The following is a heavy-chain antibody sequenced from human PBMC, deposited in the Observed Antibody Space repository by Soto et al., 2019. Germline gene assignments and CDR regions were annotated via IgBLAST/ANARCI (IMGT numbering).Heavy chain of an antibody. J-gene: IGHJ3*02. CDR1: GGTFSSYA. D-gene: IGHD1-26*01. V-gene: IGHV1-69*13. CDR2: IIPILGSA. CDR3: AYRERVDALDI. Sequence: SVKVSCKASGGTFSSYAISWVRQAPGQGLEWMGGIIPILGSANYAQKFQDRVTITADASTTTTYMELSSLRSEDAAVYYCAYRERVDALDIWGQGTMVTVSS.